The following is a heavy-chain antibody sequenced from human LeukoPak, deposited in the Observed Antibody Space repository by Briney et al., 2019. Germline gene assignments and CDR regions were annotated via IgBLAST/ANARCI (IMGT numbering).Heavy chain of an antibody. CDR1: GGSISSYY. V-gene: IGHV4-59*08. CDR3: ARHFLYDPFDP. D-gene: IGHD3-16*01. CDR2: IYYSGST. J-gene: IGHJ5*02. Sequence: SETLSLTCTVSGGSISSYYWSWIRQPPGKGLEWIGYIYYSGSTNYNPSLKSRVTISVDTSENQFSLKLSSVTAADTAVYYCARHFLYDPFDPWGQGTLVTVSS.